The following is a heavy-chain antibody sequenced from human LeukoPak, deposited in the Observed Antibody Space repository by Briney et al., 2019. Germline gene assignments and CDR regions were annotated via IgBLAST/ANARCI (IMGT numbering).Heavy chain of an antibody. J-gene: IGHJ4*02. V-gene: IGHV3-23*01. Sequence: GGSLRLSCAASGFTFSSYAMSWVRQAPGKGLEWVSAISGSGGSTYYADSVKGRFTISRDNSKNTLYLQMNSLRAEDTAVYYCAKGDYYDSSLSSFDYRGQGTLVTVSS. D-gene: IGHD3-22*01. CDR2: ISGSGGST. CDR1: GFTFSSYA. CDR3: AKGDYYDSSLSSFDY.